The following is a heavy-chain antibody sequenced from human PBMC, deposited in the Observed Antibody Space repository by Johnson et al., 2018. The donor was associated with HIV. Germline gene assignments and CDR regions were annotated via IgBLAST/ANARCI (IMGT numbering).Heavy chain of an antibody. V-gene: IGHV3-30*02. D-gene: IGHD3/OR15-3a*01. CDR2: IRYDGSNK. CDR1: GFTFSSYG. Sequence: QVQLVESGGGVVQPGGSLRLSCAASGFTFSSYGMNWVRQAPGKGLEWVAFIRYDGSNKYYADSVKGRFTISRDNSKSTVYLQMNSLRAEDTAVYYCANVYYFSHDAFDIWGQGTMVTVSS. CDR3: ANVYYFSHDAFDI. J-gene: IGHJ3*02.